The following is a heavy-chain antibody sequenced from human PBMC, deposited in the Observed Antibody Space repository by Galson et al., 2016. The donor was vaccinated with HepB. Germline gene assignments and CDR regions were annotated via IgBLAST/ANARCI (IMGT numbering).Heavy chain of an antibody. CDR2: ISYDGSNK. CDR1: GFTFSSYA. V-gene: IGHV3-30*04. Sequence: SLRLSCEASGFTFSSYAMHWVRQAPGKGLEWVAVISYDGSNKYYADSVKGRFTLSRDNSKNTLCLQMNSLRAEDTAVYFCAREGKDGYKATWYFDLWGRGTLVTVSS. J-gene: IGHJ2*01. D-gene: IGHD5-24*01. CDR3: AREGKDGYKATWYFDL.